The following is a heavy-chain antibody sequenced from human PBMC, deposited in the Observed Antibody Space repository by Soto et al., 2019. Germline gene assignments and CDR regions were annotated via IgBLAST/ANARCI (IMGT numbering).Heavy chain of an antibody. CDR3: ATRITVFGLLIPPFDP. CDR2: INHTGGT. D-gene: IGHD3-3*01. J-gene: IGHJ5*02. V-gene: IGHV4-34*01. Sequence: PSETLSLTCAVYGGSVNGYYWNWIRQPPGKGLEWIGEINHTGGTHYNTSLKSRVTMSVDTSKNQFSLRLSSVTAADTAIYYCATRITVFGLLIPPFDPWCQGTQVTGSS. CDR1: GGSVNGYY.